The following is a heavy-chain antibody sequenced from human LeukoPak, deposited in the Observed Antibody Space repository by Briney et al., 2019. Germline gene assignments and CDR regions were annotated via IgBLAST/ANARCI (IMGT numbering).Heavy chain of an antibody. J-gene: IGHJ1*01. CDR3: ARGGRYCTNGVCSSPGYFQH. Sequence: GASVKVSCKSSRYTFTVYYMHWVRQAPGQGLEWMGWINPNSGGTNYTQKFQGRVTMTRDTSISTAYMELSRLRSDDTAVYYCARGGRYCTNGVCSSPGYFQHWGQGTLVTVSS. D-gene: IGHD2-8*01. V-gene: IGHV1-2*02. CDR1: RYTFTVYY. CDR2: INPNSGGT.